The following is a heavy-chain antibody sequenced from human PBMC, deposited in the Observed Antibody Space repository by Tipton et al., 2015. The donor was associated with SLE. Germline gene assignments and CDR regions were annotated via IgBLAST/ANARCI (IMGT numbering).Heavy chain of an antibody. Sequence: TLSLTCAVSGYSISSGYYWGWIRQPPGKGLEWIGSIYHSGSTSYNPSLKSRVTISVDTSKNQFSLKLSSVTAADTAVYYCATSHERHSSGCTFDYWGQGTLFTVSS. CDR2: IYHSGST. CDR3: ATSHERHSSGCTFDY. J-gene: IGHJ4*02. D-gene: IGHD6-19*01. CDR1: GYSISSGYY. V-gene: IGHV4-38-2*01.